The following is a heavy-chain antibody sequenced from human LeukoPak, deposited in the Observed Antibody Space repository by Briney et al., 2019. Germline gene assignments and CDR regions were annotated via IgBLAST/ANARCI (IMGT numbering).Heavy chain of an antibody. Sequence: SETLSLTCTVSGGSISSYYWSWIRQPAGKGLEWIGRIYTSGSTNYNPSLKSRVTMSADTSKNQFSLKLSSVTAADTAVYYCARAEGYCSSTSCMAFDIWGQGTMVTVSS. CDR1: GGSISSYY. D-gene: IGHD2-2*01. J-gene: IGHJ3*02. V-gene: IGHV4-4*07. CDR2: IYTSGST. CDR3: ARAEGYCSSTSCMAFDI.